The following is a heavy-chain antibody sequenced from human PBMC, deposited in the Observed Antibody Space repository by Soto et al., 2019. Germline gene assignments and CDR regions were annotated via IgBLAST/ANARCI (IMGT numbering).Heavy chain of an antibody. CDR3: ARDGRDGYNFGAFDI. Sequence: LSLTCTVSGGSISSYYWSWIRQPPGKGLEWIGYIYYSGSTNYNPSLKSRVTISVDTSKNQFSLKLSSVTAADTAVYYCARDGRDGYNFGAFDIWGQGTMVTVSS. D-gene: IGHD5-12*01. V-gene: IGHV4-59*01. CDR2: IYYSGST. CDR1: GGSISSYY. J-gene: IGHJ3*02.